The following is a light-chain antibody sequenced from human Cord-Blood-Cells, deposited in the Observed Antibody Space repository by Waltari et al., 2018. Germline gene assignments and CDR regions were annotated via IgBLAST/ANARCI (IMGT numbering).Light chain of an antibody. CDR1: SSAVGRYNP. Sequence: QSALTQPASVSGSPGKSITIPCTGTSSAVGRYNPVPLYQQHPGKSPKLRIYEGRKRPSGVSNRFSGSKSGNTASLTISGLKAEDEADYYCCSYAGSSTWVFGGGTKLTVL. CDR2: EGR. CDR3: CSYAGSSTWV. V-gene: IGLV2-23*01. J-gene: IGLJ3*02.